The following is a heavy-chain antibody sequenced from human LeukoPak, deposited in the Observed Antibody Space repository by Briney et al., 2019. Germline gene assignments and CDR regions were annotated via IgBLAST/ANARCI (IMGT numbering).Heavy chain of an antibody. D-gene: IGHD4-23*01. CDR2: IYYSGST. J-gene: IGHJ4*02. Sequence: SETLSLTCTVSGGSISSGGYYWSWIRQHPGKGLEWIGYIYYSGSTYYNPSLKSRVTISVDTSKNQFSLKLSSVTAADTAVYYCARQGRSTVVTGALDYWGQGTLVTVSS. CDR1: GGSISSGGYY. V-gene: IGHV4-31*03. CDR3: ARQGRSTVVTGALDY.